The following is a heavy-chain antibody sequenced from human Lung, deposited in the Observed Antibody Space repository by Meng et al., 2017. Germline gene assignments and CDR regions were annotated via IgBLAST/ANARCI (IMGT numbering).Heavy chain of an antibody. CDR2: INPKSGDT. CDR1: GYNFPDYY. Sequence: QAPLVQSGGEVKKPGASVKVSCKPSGYNFPDYYIHWVRRAPGQGLEWMGRINPKSGDTHYAQKFQARVTMTGDTSISTAYMELSGLRSDDTAMYYCARDEDISAAGKLFGDYWGQGTPVTVSS. CDR3: ARDEDISAAGKLFGDY. V-gene: IGHV1-2*06. J-gene: IGHJ4*02. D-gene: IGHD6-25*01.